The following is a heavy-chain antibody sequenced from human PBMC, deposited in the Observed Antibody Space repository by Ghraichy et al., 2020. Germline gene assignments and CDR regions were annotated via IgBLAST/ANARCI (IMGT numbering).Heavy chain of an antibody. CDR1: GFSFRSYW. D-gene: IGHD4-11*01. CDR2: IKIDETEK. CDR3: GRGGPDNSNYAVDM. Sequence: GESLNISCAASGFSFRSYWMTWVRQAPGKGLEWVANIKIDETEKYYVGSVKGRFTISRDNAKNYLYLQMNSLRAEDTALYYCGRGGPDNSNYAVDMWGQGTMGTVSS. V-gene: IGHV3-7*03. J-gene: IGHJ3*02.